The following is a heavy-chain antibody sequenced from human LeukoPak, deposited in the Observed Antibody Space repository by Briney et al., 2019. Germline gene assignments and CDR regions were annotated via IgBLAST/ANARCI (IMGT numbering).Heavy chain of an antibody. Sequence: ASVKVSCKASGYTFTSYDINWVRQATGQGLAWMGWMNSNSGNTGYAQKFQGRVTMTRNTSISTAYMELSSLRSEDTAVYYCARAGQYSSSWYGYYYYMDVWGKGTTVTVSS. CDR2: MNSNSGNT. V-gene: IGHV1-8*01. CDR1: GYTFTSYD. CDR3: ARAGQYSSSWYGYYYYMDV. J-gene: IGHJ6*03. D-gene: IGHD6-13*01.